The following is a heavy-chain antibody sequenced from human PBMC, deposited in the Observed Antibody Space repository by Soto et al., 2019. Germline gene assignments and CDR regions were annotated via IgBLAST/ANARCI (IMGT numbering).Heavy chain of an antibody. CDR2: VGRGDST. Sequence: EVQLLESGGGLVQPGGSLRLSCAASGFSFSTYAMSWVRQAPGKGLEWVSTVGRGDSTFYADSVRGRFTISRDNSNNALFLQMNSLRADETALYYCAKEILVEVPGTRAFDIWGQGTMVIVSS. V-gene: IGHV3-23*01. CDR3: AKEILVEVPGTRAFDI. J-gene: IGHJ3*02. D-gene: IGHD2-2*01. CDR1: GFSFSTYA.